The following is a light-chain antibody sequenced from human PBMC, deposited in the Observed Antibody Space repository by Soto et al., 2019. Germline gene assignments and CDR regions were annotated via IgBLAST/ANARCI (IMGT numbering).Light chain of an antibody. CDR3: QQYDNSFT. CDR1: QSVSSSY. CDR2: GAS. Sequence: IVLTQSPGTLSLSPGERGAVSWRASQSVSSSYLAWYQHKPGQAPRLLISGASNRAAGIPDRFSGSGSGTDYTLTISRLEPEDFAVYYCQQYDNSFTFGGGTKVDIK. J-gene: IGKJ4*01. V-gene: IGKV3-20*01.